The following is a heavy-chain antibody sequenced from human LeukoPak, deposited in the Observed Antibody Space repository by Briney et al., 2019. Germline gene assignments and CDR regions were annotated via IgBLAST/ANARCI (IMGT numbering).Heavy chain of an antibody. J-gene: IGHJ4*02. D-gene: IGHD2-2*01. CDR2: INHSGST. Sequence: KPSETLSLTCAVYGGSFSGYYWSWIRQPPGKGLEWIGEINHSGSTNYNPSLKSRVTISVDTSKNQFSLKLSSVTAADTAMYYFARGSPYCSSTSCYLDYWGQGTLVTVSS. CDR1: GGSFSGYY. CDR3: ARGSPYCSSTSCYLDY. V-gene: IGHV4-34*01.